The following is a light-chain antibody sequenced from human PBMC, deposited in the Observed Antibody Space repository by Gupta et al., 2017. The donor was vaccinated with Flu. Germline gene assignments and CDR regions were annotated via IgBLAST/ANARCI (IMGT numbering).Light chain of an antibody. J-gene: IGLJ1*01. CDR1: SSDIGAYKY. V-gene: IGLV2-8*01. CDR3: SSHTVSDTFV. Sequence: QSAPTQPPSPSGSPGQAITIPCTGTSSDIGAYKYVSWHQQHAGKAPKLIIYEVTKRPSGVPDRFSGSKSGNTASMTVSGLQAEDEGDYYCSSHTVSDTFVFGTGTAVTVL. CDR2: EVT.